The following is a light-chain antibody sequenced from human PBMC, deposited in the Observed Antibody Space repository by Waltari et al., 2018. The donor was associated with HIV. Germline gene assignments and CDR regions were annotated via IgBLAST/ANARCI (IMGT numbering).Light chain of an antibody. CDR3: QAWDSSTAVL. CDR1: KSRHNY. CDR2: QGT. V-gene: IGLV3-1*01. Sequence: SYELPPPPSVYVSPGQTASIPCPADKSRHNYACWYQQKSDQSPVLVIYQGTKRPSGIPERFSGSNSGNTATLTISGTQAMDEADYYCQAWDSSTAVLFGGGTKLTVL. J-gene: IGLJ2*01.